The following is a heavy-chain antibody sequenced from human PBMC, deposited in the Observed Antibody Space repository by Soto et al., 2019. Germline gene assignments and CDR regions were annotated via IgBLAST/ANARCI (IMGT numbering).Heavy chain of an antibody. V-gene: IGHV3-33*01. J-gene: IGHJ4*02. CDR3: ARDQSYRRDWHYFEY. CDR2: IWYDGSYK. Sequence: SLRLSCAASGFTFSRYGIHWVRQAPGKGLEWVANIWYDGSYKYYADSVKGRFTISRDNSKNTLYLQMNSLSAEDTAVYYCARDQSYRRDWHYFEYWGQGTPVTVSS. CDR1: GFTFSRYG. D-gene: IGHD2-21*02.